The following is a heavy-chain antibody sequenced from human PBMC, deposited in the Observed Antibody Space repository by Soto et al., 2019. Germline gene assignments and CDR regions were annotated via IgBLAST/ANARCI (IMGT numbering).Heavy chain of an antibody. CDR2: IYYSGST. Sequence: SETLSLTCTVSGGSISSYYWSWIRQPPGKGLEWIGYIYYSGSTNYNPSLKSRVTISVDTSKNQFSLKLSSVTAADTAVYYCARGDPTTYYDFWSGFTSTVYYYYGMDVWGQGTTVTVSS. CDR1: GGSISSYY. V-gene: IGHV4-59*01. CDR3: ARGDPTTYYDFWSGFTSTVYYYYGMDV. J-gene: IGHJ6*02. D-gene: IGHD3-3*01.